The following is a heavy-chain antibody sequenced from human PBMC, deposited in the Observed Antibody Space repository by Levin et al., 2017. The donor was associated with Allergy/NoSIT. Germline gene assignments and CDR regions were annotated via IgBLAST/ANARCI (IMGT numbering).Heavy chain of an antibody. CDR3: ARQSNDYVWGSYRYRGGWFDP. CDR2: IYPGDSDT. J-gene: IGHJ5*02. CDR1: GYSFTSYW. V-gene: IGHV5-51*01. D-gene: IGHD3-16*02. Sequence: GGSLRLSCKGSGYSFTSYWIGWVRQMPGKGLEWMGIIYPGDSDTRYSPSFQGQVTISADKSISTAYLQWSSLKASDTAMYYCARQSNDYVWGSYRYRGGWFDPWGQGTLVTVSS.